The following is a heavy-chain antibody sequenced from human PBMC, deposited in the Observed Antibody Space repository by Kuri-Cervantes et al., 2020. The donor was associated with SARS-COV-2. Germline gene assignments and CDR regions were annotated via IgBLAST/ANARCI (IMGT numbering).Heavy chain of an antibody. CDR1: GFTFSSYW. Sequence: GGSLRLSCAASGFTFSSYWMHWVRQAPGKGLVWVSHINSDGSSTSYADSVKGRFTISRDNAKNSLYLQMNSLRAEDTAVYYCARALVNIAEIDAFDIWGQGTMVTVSS. J-gene: IGHJ3*02. CDR2: INSDGSST. CDR3: ARALVNIAEIDAFDI. V-gene: IGHV3-74*01. D-gene: IGHD3-10*01.